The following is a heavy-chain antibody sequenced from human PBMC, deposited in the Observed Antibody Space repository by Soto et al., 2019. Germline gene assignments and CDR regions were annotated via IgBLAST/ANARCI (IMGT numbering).Heavy chain of an antibody. V-gene: IGHV5-51*01. CDR2: IHSGDSDT. D-gene: IGHD6-19*01. CDR3: ARQDGSALFFFDF. J-gene: IGHJ4*02. Sequence: GESLKISCKGSGYNFIYWIAWVRQMPGRGLEWMGVIHSGDSDTRYSPSFQGQVTISADTSISTAYLQWSSLKASDTAIYYCARQDGSALFFFDFWGLGTLVTVSS. CDR1: GYNFIYW.